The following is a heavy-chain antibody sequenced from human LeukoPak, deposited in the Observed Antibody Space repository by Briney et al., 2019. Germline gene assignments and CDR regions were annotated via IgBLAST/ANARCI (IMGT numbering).Heavy chain of an antibody. D-gene: IGHD3-10*01. Sequence: PSETLSLTCTVSGGSISSYYWSWIRQPPGKGLEWIGYIYYSGSTNYNPSLKSRVTISVDTSKNQFSLKLSSVTAADTAVYYSARIPITMVQGVIVPDAFDIWGQGTMVTVSS. CDR1: GGSISSYY. CDR2: IYYSGST. CDR3: ARIPITMVQGVIVPDAFDI. J-gene: IGHJ3*02. V-gene: IGHV4-59*08.